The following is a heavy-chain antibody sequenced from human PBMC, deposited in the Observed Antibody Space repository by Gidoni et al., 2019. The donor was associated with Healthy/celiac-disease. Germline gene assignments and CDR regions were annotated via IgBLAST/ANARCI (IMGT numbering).Heavy chain of an antibody. CDR1: GFPCISFW. J-gene: IGHJ6*03. Sequence: EVQLVESGGGLVQPGGSRMPSCSASGFPCISFWVSWVRPAPGKGLEGVANIKQDGSEKYYVDSVKGRFTISRDNAKNSLYLQMNSLRAEDTAVYYCARDAGSWYGYYYYYMDVWGKGTTVTVSS. D-gene: IGHD6-13*01. CDR3: ARDAGSWYGYYYYYMDV. CDR2: IKQDGSEK. V-gene: IGHV3-7*03.